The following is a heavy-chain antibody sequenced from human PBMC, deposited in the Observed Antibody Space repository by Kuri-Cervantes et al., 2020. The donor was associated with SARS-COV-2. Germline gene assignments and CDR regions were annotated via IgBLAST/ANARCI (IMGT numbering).Heavy chain of an antibody. CDR1: GGSISSSSYY. D-gene: IGHD3-10*01. CDR3: ARGSGSGSSYDAFDI. Sequence: SETLSLTCTVSGGSISSSSYYWGWIRQPPGKGLEWIGSIYYSGSTYYNPSLKSRVTISVDTSKNQFSLKLSSVTAADTAVYYCARGSGSGSSYDAFDIWGQGTMVTVSS. V-gene: IGHV4-39*01. J-gene: IGHJ3*02. CDR2: IYYSGST.